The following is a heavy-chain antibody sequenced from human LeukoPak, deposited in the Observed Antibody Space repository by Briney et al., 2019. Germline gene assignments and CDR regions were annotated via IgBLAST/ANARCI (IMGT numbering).Heavy chain of an antibody. Sequence: SETLSLTCTVSGYSISSGYYWSWIRQPPGKGLEWIGEINHSGSTNYNPSLKSRVTISVDTSKNQFSLKLSSVTAADTAVYYCASLRTTVTTIDYWGQGTLVTVSS. CDR2: INHSGST. CDR3: ASLRTTVTTIDY. V-gene: IGHV4-38-2*02. J-gene: IGHJ4*02. D-gene: IGHD4-17*01. CDR1: GYSISSGYY.